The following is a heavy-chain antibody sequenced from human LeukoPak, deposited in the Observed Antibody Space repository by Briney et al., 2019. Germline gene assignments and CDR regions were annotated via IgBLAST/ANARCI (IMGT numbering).Heavy chain of an antibody. Sequence: KPGGSLTLSCAASGFTFRSHNMNWVRQAPTKGLEWGSSIGSDGSYIYYADSVKGRFTISRDNAKNSLYLQLNSLTAEDTAVYYCARKMKTGDRVGAFDIWGQGTVVTISS. CDR2: IGSDGSYI. D-gene: IGHD1-1*01. CDR1: GFTFRSHN. J-gene: IGHJ3*02. CDR3: ARKMKTGDRVGAFDI. V-gene: IGHV3-21*01.